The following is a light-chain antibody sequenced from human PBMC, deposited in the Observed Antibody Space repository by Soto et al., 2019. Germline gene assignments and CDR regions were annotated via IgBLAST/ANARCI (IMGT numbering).Light chain of an antibody. Sequence: DIQMTQSPSTLSASVGDRVTITCRASQSIDRWLAWYQQKPGKAPKVLIWDATTLHRGVPSRFSGSRSGTEFTLTISSLQPDDFATYYCQQYNSYSFGQGTKVDIK. CDR3: QQYNSYS. V-gene: IGKV1-5*01. J-gene: IGKJ1*01. CDR2: DAT. CDR1: QSIDRW.